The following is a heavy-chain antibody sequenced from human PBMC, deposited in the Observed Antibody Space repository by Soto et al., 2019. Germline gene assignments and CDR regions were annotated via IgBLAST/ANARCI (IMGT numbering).Heavy chain of an antibody. V-gene: IGHV1-8*01. J-gene: IGHJ5*02. D-gene: IGHD3-16*01. CDR1: GYTFTSYD. Sequence: QVQLVQSGAEVKKPGASVKVSCKSSGYTFTSYDINWVRLATGQGREWMGWMNPNSGNTAYAQKFQGRVTMTRNTTIRTASMELSSLRSEDTAVYYCARLKQDYAVAWGQGPMVTVSS. CDR3: ARLKQDYAVA. CDR2: MNPNSGNT.